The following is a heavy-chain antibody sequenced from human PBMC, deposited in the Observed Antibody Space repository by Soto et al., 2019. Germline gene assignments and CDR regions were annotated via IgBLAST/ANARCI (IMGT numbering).Heavy chain of an antibody. Sequence: PGGALRLSCAASGFTVSSKYMIWVRQAPGKGLEWVSFIYSGGTTYYADSVKGRFTISRDNSKNTLHLQMNTLRAEDTAVYYCARAGDWNYVYDFWGQGTLVTVSS. V-gene: IGHV3-53*01. CDR2: IYSGGTT. J-gene: IGHJ4*02. CDR1: GFTVSSKY. D-gene: IGHD1-7*01. CDR3: ARAGDWNYVYDF.